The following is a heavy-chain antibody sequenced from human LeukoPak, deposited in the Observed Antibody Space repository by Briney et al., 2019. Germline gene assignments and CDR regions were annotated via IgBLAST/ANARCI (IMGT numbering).Heavy chain of an antibody. CDR3: ASGAGIAAAGWFDP. CDR1: GGSISSYY. CDR2: IYYSGST. J-gene: IGHJ5*02. Sequence: SETLSLTCTVSGGSISSYYWSWIRQPPGKGLEWIGYIYYSGSTNYNPSLKSRVTISVDTSKNQFSLKLSSVTAADTAVYYCASGAGIAAAGWFDPWGQGTLVTVSS. V-gene: IGHV4-59*12. D-gene: IGHD6-13*01.